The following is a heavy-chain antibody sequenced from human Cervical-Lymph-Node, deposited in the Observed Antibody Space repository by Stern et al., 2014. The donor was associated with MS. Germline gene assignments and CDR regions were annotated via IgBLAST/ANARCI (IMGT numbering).Heavy chain of an antibody. D-gene: IGHD4-17*01. CDR3: ARARVGDYARSPHLDS. CDR2: IRKNSTHT. CDR1: GFTFSHYS. J-gene: IGHJ4*02. Sequence: VQLVESGGGLVKPGESLRLSCDASGFTFSHYSINWVRQAPGKGLEWTSSIRKNSTHTYYADSVEGRFTISRDSAKDSVSLHMVSLRAEDTAVYYCARARVGDYARSPHLDSWGQGTLVTVSS. V-gene: IGHV3-21*01.